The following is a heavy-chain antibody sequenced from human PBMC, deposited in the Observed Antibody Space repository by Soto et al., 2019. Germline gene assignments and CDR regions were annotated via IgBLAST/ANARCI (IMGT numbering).Heavy chain of an antibody. CDR1: GGSISSYY. V-gene: IGHV4-59*08. J-gene: IGHJ4*02. Sequence: SETLSLTCTVSGGSISSYYWSWIRQPPGKGLEWIGYSYYTGSTNYNPSLKSRVTISVDTSKNQFSLKLGSVTAADTAVYYCARHETLHGDYDHWGQGTLVTVSS. D-gene: IGHD4-17*01. CDR2: SYYTGST. CDR3: ARHETLHGDYDH.